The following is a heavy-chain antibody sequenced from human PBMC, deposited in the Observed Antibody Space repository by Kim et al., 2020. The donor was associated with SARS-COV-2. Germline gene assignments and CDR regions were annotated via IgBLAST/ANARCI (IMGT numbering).Heavy chain of an antibody. CDR2: ISSSSSYI. Sequence: GGSLRLSCAASGFTFSSYSMNWVRQAPGKGLEWVSSISSSSSYIYYADSVKGRFTISRDNAKNSLYLQMNSLRAEDTAVYYCARDFESDSSGWSLDYWGQGTLVTVSS. CDR1: GFTFSSYS. CDR3: ARDFESDSSGWSLDY. V-gene: IGHV3-21*01. D-gene: IGHD3-22*01. J-gene: IGHJ4*02.